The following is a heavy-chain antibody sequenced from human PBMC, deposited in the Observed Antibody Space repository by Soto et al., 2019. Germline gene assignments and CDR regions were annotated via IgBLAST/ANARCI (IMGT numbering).Heavy chain of an antibody. CDR2: ISGSGGST. Sequence: EVQLLESGGGLVQPGGSLRLSCAASGFTFSSYAMSWVRQAPGKGLEWVSAISGSGGSTYYADSVKGRFTISRDNSKNTLYLQMNSLRAEDTAVYYCAAKGGGYCCSTSCYRGGYYYYGMDVWGQGTTVTVSS. J-gene: IGHJ6*02. D-gene: IGHD2-2*02. CDR3: AAKGGGYCCSTSCYRGGYYYYGMDV. CDR1: GFTFSSYA. V-gene: IGHV3-23*01.